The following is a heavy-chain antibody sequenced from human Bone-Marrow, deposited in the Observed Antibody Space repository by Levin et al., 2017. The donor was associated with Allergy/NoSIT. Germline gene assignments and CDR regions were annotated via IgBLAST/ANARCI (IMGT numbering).Heavy chain of an antibody. V-gene: IGHV4-59*01. Sequence: SETLSLTCTVSGGSISSYYWSWIRQPPGKGLEWIGYIYYSGSTNYNPSLKSRVTISVDTSKNQFSLKLSSVTAADTAVYYCARWRNKQHRHYWYFDLWGRGTLVTVSS. CDR1: GGSISSYY. CDR2: IYYSGST. J-gene: IGHJ2*01. D-gene: IGHD6-13*01. CDR3: ARWRNKQHRHYWYFDL.